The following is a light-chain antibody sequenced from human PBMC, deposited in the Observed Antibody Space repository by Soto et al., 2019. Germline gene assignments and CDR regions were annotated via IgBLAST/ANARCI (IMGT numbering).Light chain of an antibody. J-gene: IGKJ4*01. V-gene: IGKV1-12*01. CDR2: AAS. CDR1: QGIDRW. CDR3: KQSKSFPLT. Sequence: DIQMTQSPSSLSASVGDRVTITCRASQGIDRWLAWYQXKQGEAPKXXIYAASSLRSGVPSRFSGSGYGTDLSITISSLQPEDLETYDCKQSKSFPLTFGGGTKVDIK.